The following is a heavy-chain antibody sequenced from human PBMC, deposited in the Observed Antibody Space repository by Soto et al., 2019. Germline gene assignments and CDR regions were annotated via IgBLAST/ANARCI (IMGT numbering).Heavy chain of an antibody. CDR1: GYRFTNYW. J-gene: IGHJ4*02. CDR3: ARSQSISAPADY. V-gene: IGHV5-51*01. D-gene: IGHD6-13*01. Sequence: PGESLKISCKGSGYRFTNYWIGWVRQMPGKGLEWMGIIYASDSDTRYSPSFQGQVIVSADKSINTAYLQWSSLKASDTAMYYCARSQSISAPADYWGQGTLVTVSS. CDR2: IYASDSDT.